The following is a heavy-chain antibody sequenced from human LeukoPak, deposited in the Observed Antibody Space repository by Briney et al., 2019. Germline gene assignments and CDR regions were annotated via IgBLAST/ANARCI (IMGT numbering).Heavy chain of an antibody. V-gene: IGHV1-24*01. CDR2: YEPEDGET. CDR3: ATRTVPTAIHSAFDI. CDR1: GYTLSVLP. Sequence: GASVKVSCKSSGYTLSVLPIHWVRQAPGKGLECMGGYEPEDGETFYTQEFQGRVTVTEDISTDTAYMELSSLRSDDTAMYYCATRTVPTAIHSAFDIWGQGTMVTVSS. D-gene: IGHD2-2*02. J-gene: IGHJ3*02.